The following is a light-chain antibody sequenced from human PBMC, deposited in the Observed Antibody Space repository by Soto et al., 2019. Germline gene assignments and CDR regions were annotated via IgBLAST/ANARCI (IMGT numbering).Light chain of an antibody. V-gene: IGKV3-20*01. Sequence: DTVLTQFPDTLSLSPGDRATLSCRASQRVSSDYLAWHQQKPGQAPRLLIYAASSRATGIPDRFSGSGSGTDFTLTISRLEPEDFAVYYCQQYGSSTWTFGQGTKVDIK. CDR2: AAS. CDR3: QQYGSSTWT. CDR1: QRVSSDY. J-gene: IGKJ1*01.